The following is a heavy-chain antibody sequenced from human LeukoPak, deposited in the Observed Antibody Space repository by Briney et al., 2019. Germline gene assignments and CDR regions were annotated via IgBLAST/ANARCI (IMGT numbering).Heavy chain of an antibody. CDR1: GFTFSDSY. V-gene: IGHV3-11*04. CDR3: ARGDYDFTHWFDP. J-gene: IGHJ5*02. CDR2: ISSSGSTI. D-gene: IGHD3-3*01. Sequence: PGGSLRLSCAASGFTFSDSYMSWIRQAPGKGLEWVSYISSSGSTIYYADSVKGRFTISRDNAKNSLYLQMNSLRAEDTAVYYCARGDYDFTHWFDPWGQGTLVTVSS.